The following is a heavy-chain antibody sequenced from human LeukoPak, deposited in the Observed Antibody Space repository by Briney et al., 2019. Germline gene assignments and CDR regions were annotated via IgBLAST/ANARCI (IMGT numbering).Heavy chain of an antibody. J-gene: IGHJ4*02. Sequence: GRSLRLSCAASGFTFSSYGMHWVRQAPGKGLQWVAAIAHDGSNKYYADSVKGRFTISRDNSKNTLYLQMNSLRAEDTALYYCAKDGYDGSGAYIDYWGQGTLVTVSS. CDR3: AKDGYDGSGAYIDY. CDR1: GFTFSSYG. CDR2: IAHDGSNK. D-gene: IGHD3-22*01. V-gene: IGHV3-30*18.